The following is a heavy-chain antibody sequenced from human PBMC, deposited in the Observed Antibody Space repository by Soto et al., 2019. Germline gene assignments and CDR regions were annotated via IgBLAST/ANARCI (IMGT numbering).Heavy chain of an antibody. J-gene: IGHJ3*02. V-gene: IGHV3-30*18. CDR2: ISYDGSNK. D-gene: IGHD6-19*01. CDR3: AKLAVAGNDAFDI. CDR1: GSTFSSYG. Sequence: PGGSLRLSCAASGSTFSSYGMHWVRQAPGKGLEWVAVISYDGSNKYYTDSVKGRFTISRDNSKNTLYLQMNSLRAEDTAVYYCAKLAVAGNDAFDIWGQGTMVTVSS.